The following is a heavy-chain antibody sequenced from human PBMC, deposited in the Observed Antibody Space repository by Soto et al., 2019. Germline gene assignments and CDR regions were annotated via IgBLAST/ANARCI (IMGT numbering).Heavy chain of an antibody. CDR1: GFTFSSYA. J-gene: IGHJ3*02. CDR3: ARDVNYYDSSGSDDAFDI. D-gene: IGHD3-22*01. V-gene: IGHV3-30-3*01. Sequence: QVPLVESGGGVVQPGRSLRLSCAASGFTFSSYAMHWVRQAPGKGLEWVAVISYDGSNKYYADSVKGRFTISRDNSKNTLYLQMNSLRAEDTAVYYCARDVNYYDSSGSDDAFDIWGQGTMVTVSS. CDR2: ISYDGSNK.